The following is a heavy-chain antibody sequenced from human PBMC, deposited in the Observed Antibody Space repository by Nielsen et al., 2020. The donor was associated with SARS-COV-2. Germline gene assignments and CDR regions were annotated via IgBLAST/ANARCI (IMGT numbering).Heavy chain of an antibody. CDR2: IYSGGST. V-gene: IGHV3-53*01. D-gene: IGHD2-2*01. CDR3: ARDDVIVVVPAVPGDYYYYGMDV. Sequence: WIRQPPGKGLEWVSVIYSGGSTYYADSVKGRFTISRDNSKNTLYLQMNSLRAEDTAVYYCARDDVIVVVPAVPGDYYYYGMDVWGQGTTVTVSS. J-gene: IGHJ6*02.